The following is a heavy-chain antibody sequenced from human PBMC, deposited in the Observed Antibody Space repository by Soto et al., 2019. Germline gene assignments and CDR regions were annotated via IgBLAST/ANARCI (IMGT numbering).Heavy chain of an antibody. Sequence: QVQLVQSGAEVKKPGSSVKVSCKASGGTFSSYAISWVRQAPGQGLEWMGGIIPIFGTANYAQKFQGRVTITADESTSTAYMELSSLRSEDTAVYYGARDGRGATVTTSYWYFDLWGRGTLVTVSS. CDR1: GGTFSSYA. V-gene: IGHV1-69*01. CDR2: IIPIFGTA. D-gene: IGHD4-17*01. CDR3: ARDGRGATVTTSYWYFDL. J-gene: IGHJ2*01.